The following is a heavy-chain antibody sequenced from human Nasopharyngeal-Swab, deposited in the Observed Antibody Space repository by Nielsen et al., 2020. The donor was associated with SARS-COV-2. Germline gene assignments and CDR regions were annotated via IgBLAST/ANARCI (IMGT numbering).Heavy chain of an antibody. D-gene: IGHD4-17*01. CDR1: GFTFISFG. CDR2: IAHDASNE. Sequence: GESLKLSCAASGFTFISFGMHWVRQAPGKGLEWVAFIAHDASNEYYGDSVKGRFSISRDSSKNTLYLQMDSLRGEDTAVYYCARDAPAHYGAFYWGRGTLVTVSS. V-gene: IGHV3-30*03. J-gene: IGHJ4*02. CDR3: ARDAPAHYGAFY.